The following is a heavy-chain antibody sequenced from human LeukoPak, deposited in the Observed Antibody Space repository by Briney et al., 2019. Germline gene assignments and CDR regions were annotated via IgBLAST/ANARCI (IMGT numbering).Heavy chain of an antibody. Sequence: PSQTLSLTCTVSGGSISSGDYYWSWIRQPPGKGLEWIGYIYYSGSTYYNPSLKSRVTITVDTSKNQFSLKLSSVTAADTAVYYCASLSSMAMVTVFDYWGQGTLVTVSS. CDR2: IYYSGST. J-gene: IGHJ4*02. V-gene: IGHV4-30-4*01. CDR1: GGSISSGDYY. CDR3: ASLSSMAMVTVFDY. D-gene: IGHD5-18*01.